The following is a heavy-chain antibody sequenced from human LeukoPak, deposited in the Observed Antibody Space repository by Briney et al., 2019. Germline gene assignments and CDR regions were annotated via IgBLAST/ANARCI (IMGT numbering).Heavy chain of an antibody. Sequence: GRSLRLSCAASGFTFSSYAMHWVRQAPGKGLEWVAVISYDGSNKYYADSVKGRFTISRDNSKNTLYLQMNSLRAEDTAVYYCARDLRYDSSGVFDYWGQGTLVTVSS. V-gene: IGHV3-30*04. CDR1: GFTFSSYA. CDR2: ISYDGSNK. J-gene: IGHJ4*02. CDR3: ARDLRYDSSGVFDY. D-gene: IGHD3-22*01.